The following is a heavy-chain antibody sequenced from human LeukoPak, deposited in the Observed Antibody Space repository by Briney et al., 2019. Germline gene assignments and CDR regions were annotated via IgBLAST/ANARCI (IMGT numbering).Heavy chain of an antibody. V-gene: IGHV3-30*04. Sequence: GRSLRLSCAASGFTFSSYAMHWVRQAPGKGLEWVAVISYDGSNKYYADSVKGRFTISRDNSKNTLYLQMNSLRAEDTAVYYCARDTGSGSYYPLGFDPWGQGTLVTVSS. D-gene: IGHD3-10*01. CDR2: ISYDGSNK. CDR1: GFTFSSYA. CDR3: ARDTGSGSYYPLGFDP. J-gene: IGHJ5*02.